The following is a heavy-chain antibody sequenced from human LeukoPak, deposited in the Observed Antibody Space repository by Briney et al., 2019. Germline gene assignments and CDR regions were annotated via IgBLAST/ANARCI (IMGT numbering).Heavy chain of an antibody. J-gene: IGHJ5*02. CDR1: GFAFGSEA. CDR3: AKSRSGSANWALQMFDN. CDR2: ISPGGGTT. Sequence: PGGSLRLSCAVSGFAFGSEAMSWVRQSPARGREWVASISPGGGTTYYADYVKGRFTISRDNSKNSLFVQMNSLRAEDTAVYFCAKSRSGSANWALQMFDNWGQGTLVTVSS. V-gene: IGHV3-23*01. D-gene: IGHD1-1*01.